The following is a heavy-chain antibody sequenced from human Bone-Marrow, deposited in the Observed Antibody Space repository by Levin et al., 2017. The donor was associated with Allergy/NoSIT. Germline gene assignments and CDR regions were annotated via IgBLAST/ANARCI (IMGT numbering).Heavy chain of an antibody. CDR1: GGSISSYGYY. Sequence: KPSETLSLTCTVSGGSISSYGYYWTWIRQHPGKGLEWIGYIYYSGNTNYNTSLKSRVVISTDTSKNQFSLKLSSVTAADTAVYYCATSHFCSGGNCYSGLCDPWGRGTLVTVSS. J-gene: IGHJ2*01. CDR3: ATSHFCSGGNCYSGLCDP. CDR2: IYYSGNT. V-gene: IGHV4-31*03. D-gene: IGHD2-15*01.